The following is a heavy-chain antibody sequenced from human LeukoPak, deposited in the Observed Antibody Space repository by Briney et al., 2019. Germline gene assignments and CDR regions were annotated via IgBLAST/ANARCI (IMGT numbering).Heavy chain of an antibody. V-gene: IGHV4-61*02. D-gene: IGHD3-22*01. CDR3: ARYCYDSSGDYGMDV. CDR2: IYASGST. Sequence: PSQTLSLTCTVSGGSISSGSYYWSWIRQPAGKGLEWIGRIYASGSTNYNPSLKSRVTISVDTSKNQFSLKLSSVTAADTAVYYCARYCYDSSGDYGMDVWGQGTTVTVSS. CDR1: GGSISSGSYY. J-gene: IGHJ6*02.